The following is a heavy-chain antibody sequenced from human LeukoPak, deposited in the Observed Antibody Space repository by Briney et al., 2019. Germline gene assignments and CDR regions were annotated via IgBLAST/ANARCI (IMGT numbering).Heavy chain of an antibody. CDR3: AKDITREGYNPFDY. V-gene: IGHV3-43*02. CDR2: ISGHGGST. Sequence: PGGSLRLSCAASGFTFDDYAMHWVRQVPGKGLEWVSLISGHGGSTYYADSVKGRFTISRDNSENSLYLQINRLRTEDTALYYCAKDITREGYNPFDYWGQGTLVTVSS. J-gene: IGHJ4*02. D-gene: IGHD5-24*01. CDR1: GFTFDDYA.